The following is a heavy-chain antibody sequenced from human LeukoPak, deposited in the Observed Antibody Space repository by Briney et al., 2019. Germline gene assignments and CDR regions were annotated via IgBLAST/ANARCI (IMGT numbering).Heavy chain of an antibody. J-gene: IGHJ6*03. CDR3: ARGGSPYSSSWYAPNYYYYYYMDV. D-gene: IGHD6-13*01. V-gene: IGHV1-2*02. CDR2: INPNSGGT. Sequence: ASVKVSCKASGYTFTSYAMHWVRQAPGQGLEWMGWINPNSGGTNYAQKFQGRVTMTRDTSISTAYMELSRLRSDDTAVYYCARGGSPYSSSWYAPNYYYYYYMDVWGKGTTVTVSS. CDR1: GYTFTSYA.